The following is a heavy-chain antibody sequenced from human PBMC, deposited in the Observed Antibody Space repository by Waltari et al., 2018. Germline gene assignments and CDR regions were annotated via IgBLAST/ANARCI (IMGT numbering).Heavy chain of an antibody. CDR1: GFTFSSYW. V-gene: IGHV3-74*01. D-gene: IGHD1-26*01. J-gene: IGHJ5*02. Sequence: EVQLVESGGGLVQPGGSLRPSCAASGFTFSSYWMHWVLQAPGKWMVCGTRMSSDQSTPCNSDFMEGRFTITGDNTKNKLSLQLSSLRDENTTVYYCAVYRRSSPFSPWAQGPLVTVSA. CDR2: MSSDQSTP. CDR3: AVYRRSSPFSP.